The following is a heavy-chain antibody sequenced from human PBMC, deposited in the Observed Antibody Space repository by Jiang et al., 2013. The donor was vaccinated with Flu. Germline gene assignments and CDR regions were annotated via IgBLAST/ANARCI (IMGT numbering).Heavy chain of an antibody. CDR1: GGSITNGSYY. CDR2: IYYSGST. J-gene: IGHJ4*02. CDR3: ARVRRYYASSGFPGYFDY. Sequence: PGLVKPSETLSLTCSVSGGSITNGSYYWGWIRQHPGKGLEWIGYIYYSGSTYYNPSLKSLVTISVDTSKKQFSLKLSSVTAADTAVYYCARVRRYYASSGFPGYFDYWGQGTLVTVSS. D-gene: IGHD3-22*01. V-gene: IGHV4-31*01.